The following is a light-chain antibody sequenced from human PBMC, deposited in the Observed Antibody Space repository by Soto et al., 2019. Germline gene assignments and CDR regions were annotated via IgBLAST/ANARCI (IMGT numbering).Light chain of an antibody. Sequence: EIVLTQSPGTLSLSPGERATLSCRASQSVNSYSLAWYQRKPGQPPRLLVWGASNRATDIPYRFSGSGSGTDFTLTISSLQPEDFAVYFCQQSYSTPPTFGQGTNVDIK. CDR1: QSVNSYS. CDR3: QQSYSTPPT. CDR2: GAS. V-gene: IGKV3-20*01. J-gene: IGKJ2*01.